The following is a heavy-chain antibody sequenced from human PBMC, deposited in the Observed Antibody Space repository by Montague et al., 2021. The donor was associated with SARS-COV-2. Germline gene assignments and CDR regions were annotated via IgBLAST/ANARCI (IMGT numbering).Heavy chain of an antibody. CDR3: ARDQGRWLQPGVYFDY. J-gene: IGHJ4*02. Sequence: SETLSLTCTVSGGSISSYYWSWIRQPPGKGLEWIGYIYYGGSTNYNPSLKSRVAISVDTSKNQFSLKPSSVTAADTAVYYCARDQGRWLQPGVYFDYWGQGTLVTVSS. CDR2: IYYGGST. D-gene: IGHD5-24*01. CDR1: GGSISSYY. V-gene: IGHV4-59*01.